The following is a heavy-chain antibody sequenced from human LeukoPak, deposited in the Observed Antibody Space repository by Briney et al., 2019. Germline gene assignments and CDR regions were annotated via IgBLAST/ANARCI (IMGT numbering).Heavy chain of an antibody. CDR2: ISSSSSYI. CDR3: ARGNDFWSGYPS. CDR1: GFTFSSYS. D-gene: IGHD3-3*01. Sequence: GGSLRLSCAASGFTFSSYSMNWVRQAPGKGLEWVSSISSSSSYIYYADSVKGRFTISRDNAKNSLYLQMNSLRAEDTAVYYCARGNDFWSGYPSWGQGTLVTVSS. J-gene: IGHJ5*02. V-gene: IGHV3-21*01.